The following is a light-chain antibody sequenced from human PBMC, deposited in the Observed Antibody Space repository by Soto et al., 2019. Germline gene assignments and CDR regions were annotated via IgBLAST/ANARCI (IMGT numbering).Light chain of an antibody. V-gene: IGKV1-39*01. Sequence: DIQMTQSPSSLSASVGDRVTIACRASQNINDYLNWYQQRPGKAPNLLIYAASSLQSGVPSRFSGSGSGTDFTLTINSLQLEDFATYFCQHSYSPSITFGGGNKVEIK. J-gene: IGKJ4*01. CDR3: QHSYSPSIT. CDR2: AAS. CDR1: QNINDY.